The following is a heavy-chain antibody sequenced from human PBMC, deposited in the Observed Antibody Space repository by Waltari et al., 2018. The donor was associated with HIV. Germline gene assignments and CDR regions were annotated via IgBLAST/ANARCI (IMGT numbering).Heavy chain of an antibody. J-gene: IGHJ3*01. CDR3: ARDGHHGVTKRGNAFDL. D-gene: IGHD2-21*02. CDR2: ISGSGSTI. Sequence: EVQLVESGGGAVQPGGSLRPSCVAPRFTCSNYEMNGFRQAPGKDLEWISYISGSGSTIYYSDSVKGRFTISRDNAKNSLYLRMNYLTAEDTAIYYCARDGHHGVTKRGNAFDLWGQGTMVTVSP. CDR1: RFTCSNYE. V-gene: IGHV3-48*03.